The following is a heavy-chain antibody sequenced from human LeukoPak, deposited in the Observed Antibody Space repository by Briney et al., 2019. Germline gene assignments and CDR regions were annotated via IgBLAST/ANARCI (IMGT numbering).Heavy chain of an antibody. J-gene: IGHJ5*02. D-gene: IGHD6-6*01. CDR3: ARFYSSSSRWFDP. CDR2: IHYSGIT. V-gene: IGHV4-59*08. Sequence: SETLSLTCAVSGGSISSYYWSWIRQPPGKGLECIGYIHYSGITNYNPSLKSRVTISVDTSENQFSLKLNSLTAADTAVYYCARFYSSSSRWFDPWGQGTLVTVSS. CDR1: GGSISSYY.